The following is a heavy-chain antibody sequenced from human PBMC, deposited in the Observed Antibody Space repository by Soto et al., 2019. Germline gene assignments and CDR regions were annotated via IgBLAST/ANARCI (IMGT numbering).Heavy chain of an antibody. V-gene: IGHV3-30*18. Sequence: PGGSLRLSCAVSGFRFRDYWMSWVRQAPGKGLEWVAAMSYDGTKQYYVDSVKGRFTISRDNSRNTLFLQLNSLRDEDTAVYYCAKEYGSTWIDHWGQGTPVTVSS. CDR1: GFRFRDYW. CDR2: MSYDGTKQ. D-gene: IGHD6-13*01. CDR3: AKEYGSTWIDH. J-gene: IGHJ4*02.